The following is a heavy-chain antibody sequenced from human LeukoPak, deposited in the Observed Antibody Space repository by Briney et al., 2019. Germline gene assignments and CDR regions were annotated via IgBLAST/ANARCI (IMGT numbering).Heavy chain of an antibody. D-gene: IGHD2-8*01. Sequence: SVKVSCKASGGTFSSYAISWVRQAPGQGLEWMGRIIPIFGTANYAQKFQGRVAITTDESTSTAYMELSSLRSEDTAVYYCARCMLYGLDFQHWGQGTLVTVSS. J-gene: IGHJ1*01. CDR1: GGTFSSYA. V-gene: IGHV1-69*05. CDR3: ARCMLYGLDFQH. CDR2: IIPIFGTA.